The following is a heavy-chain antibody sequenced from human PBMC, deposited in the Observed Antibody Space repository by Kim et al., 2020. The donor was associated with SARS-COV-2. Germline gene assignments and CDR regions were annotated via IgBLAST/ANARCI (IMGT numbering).Heavy chain of an antibody. CDR2: IYPYNSDP. CDR1: AYTFTKSW. Sequence: GESLKISCKGSAYTFTKSWIVWVRQMPGKGLEWMGIIYPYNSDPTYSPSFQGQVTISADRSLSTAYLQWSSLKASATAMYYCAKRDTLTGRFDYGGQGTLVSVCS. CDR3: AKRDTLTGRFDY. J-gene: IGHJ4*02. D-gene: IGHD3-16*01. V-gene: IGHV5-51*01.